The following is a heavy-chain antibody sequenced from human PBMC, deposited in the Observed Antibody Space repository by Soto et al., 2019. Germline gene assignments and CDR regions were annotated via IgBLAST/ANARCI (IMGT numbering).Heavy chain of an antibody. Sequence: ASVKVSCKASGYTFTSYYMHWVRQAPGQGLGWMGIINPSGGSTSYAQKFQGRVTMTRDTSTSTVYMELSSLRSEDTAVYYCARVPGAFYYYYGMDVWGQGTTVTVYS. V-gene: IGHV1-46*01. J-gene: IGHJ6*02. CDR3: ARVPGAFYYYYGMDV. CDR1: GYTFTSYY. D-gene: IGHD3-3*02. CDR2: INPSGGST.